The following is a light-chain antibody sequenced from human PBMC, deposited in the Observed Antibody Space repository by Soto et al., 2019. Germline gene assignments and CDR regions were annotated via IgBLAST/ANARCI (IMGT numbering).Light chain of an antibody. CDR1: SSNIGAGYD. CDR3: QSYDSSLRGYV. J-gene: IGLJ1*01. CDR2: GNS. Sequence: QSVLTQPPSVSGAPGQRVTISCTGSSSNIGAGYDVHWYQQLPGTAPKPLIYGNSHRPSGVPDRFSGSKSGTSASLANTGLQAEDEADYYCQSYDSSLRGYVFGTGTKLTVL. V-gene: IGLV1-40*01.